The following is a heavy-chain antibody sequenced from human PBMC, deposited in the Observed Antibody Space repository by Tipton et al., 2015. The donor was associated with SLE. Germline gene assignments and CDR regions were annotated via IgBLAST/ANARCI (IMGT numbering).Heavy chain of an antibody. CDR1: GFTFSSYA. V-gene: IGHV3-23*01. CDR3: AKDRTQQLVGGLFDY. Sequence: SLILSCAASGFTFSSYAMSWVRQAPGRGLEWVSGMSGSGGSTYYADSVKARFTISRDNSKNTLYLQMNSLRAEDTAVYYCAKDRTQQLVGGLFDYWGQGTLVSVSS. CDR2: MSGSGGST. D-gene: IGHD6-13*01. J-gene: IGHJ4*02.